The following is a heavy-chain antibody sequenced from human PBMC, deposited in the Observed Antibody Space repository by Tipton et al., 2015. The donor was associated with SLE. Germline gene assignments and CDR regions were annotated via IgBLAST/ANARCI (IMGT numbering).Heavy chain of an antibody. Sequence: SLRLSCATSGFTFRAYAMSWVRQAPGKGLEWVSVIYNNGKSSYADSVKGRFTISRDNSENTVSLQMNSLRPEDTAVYYCAKDPWVKFLGAFDLWGPGAPVTVSS. V-gene: IGHV3-23*03. CDR1: GFTFRAYA. J-gene: IGHJ4*02. CDR3: AKDPWVKFLGAFDL. CDR2: IYNNGKS. D-gene: IGHD3-16*01.